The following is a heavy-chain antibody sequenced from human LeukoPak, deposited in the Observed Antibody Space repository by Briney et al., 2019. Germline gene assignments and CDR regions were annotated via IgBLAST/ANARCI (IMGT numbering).Heavy chain of an antibody. D-gene: IGHD1-1*01. J-gene: IGHJ5*02. CDR2: IYTSGST. CDR3: ARDNSPTGWFDP. Sequence: SQTLSLTCTVSGGSISSGSYYRSWIRQPAGKGLEWIGRIYTSGSTNYNPSLKSRVTISVDTSKNQFSLKLSSVTAADTAVYYCARDNSPTGWFDPWGQGTLVTVSS. V-gene: IGHV4-61*02. CDR1: GGSISSGSYY.